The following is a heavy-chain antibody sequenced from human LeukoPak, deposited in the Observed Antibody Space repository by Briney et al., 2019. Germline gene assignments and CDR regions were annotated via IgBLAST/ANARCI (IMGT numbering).Heavy chain of an antibody. V-gene: IGHV3-48*02. CDR1: GFTFSTYG. CDR3: ARGITTHDY. Sequence: PGGSLRLSCAASGFTFSTYGMNWVRQAPGKGLEWVSYISISSHTIYYADSVKGRFTISRDNAKNSLCLQMNSLRDEDTAIYYCARGITTHDYWGRGTLVTVSS. CDR2: ISISSHTI. J-gene: IGHJ4*02. D-gene: IGHD4-17*01.